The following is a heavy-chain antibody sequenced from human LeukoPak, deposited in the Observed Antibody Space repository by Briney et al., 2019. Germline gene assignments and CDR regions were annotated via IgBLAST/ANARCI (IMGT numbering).Heavy chain of an antibody. J-gene: IGHJ6*02. V-gene: IGHV3-73*01. D-gene: IGHD6-13*01. CDR2: ITSKADSYAT. Sequence: PGGSLRLSCAASGFTFSASPIHWVRQASGKGLELVGRITSKADSYATAYGASVKGRFAISRDDLKNTAYLQMNSLRVDDTAVYYCARVDSSSWKGLDVWGQGTTVTVSS. CDR3: ARVDSSSWKGLDV. CDR1: GFTFSASP.